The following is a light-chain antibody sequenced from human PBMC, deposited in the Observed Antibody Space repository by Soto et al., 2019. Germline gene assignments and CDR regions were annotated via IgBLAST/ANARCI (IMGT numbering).Light chain of an antibody. CDR3: MQGTQRPIT. V-gene: IGKV2-30*02. J-gene: IGKJ5*01. CDR2: KVS. CDR1: QSLVHSDGIAY. Sequence: DVLMTPSPLSLPVTIGQPASISCRSNQSLVHSDGIAYFSWFQQRPGRSPRRLIYKVSNRDSGVPARFSGSGSGTDFALKISRVEAEDVGVYYCMQGTQRPITSGQGTRLEIK.